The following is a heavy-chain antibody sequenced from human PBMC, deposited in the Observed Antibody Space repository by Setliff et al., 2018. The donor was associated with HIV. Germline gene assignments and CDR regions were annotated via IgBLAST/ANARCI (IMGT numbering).Heavy chain of an antibody. V-gene: IGHV4-39*01. CDR3: ARGTFEYYFVDSGYYPDW. CDR1: GGSVNSTNSY. J-gene: IGHJ4*02. Sequence: PSETLSLTCTVSGGSVNSTNSYWGWIRQPPGKGLEWIGSIYYSGSTYYNPSLKSRVTVSGDTAKNQFSLKLRSVTAADTAVYYCARGTFEYYFVDSGYYPDWWGQVTLVTVSS. D-gene: IGHD3-22*01. CDR2: IYYSGST.